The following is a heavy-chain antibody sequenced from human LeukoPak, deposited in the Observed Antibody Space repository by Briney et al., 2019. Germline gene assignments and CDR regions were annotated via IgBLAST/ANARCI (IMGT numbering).Heavy chain of an antibody. Sequence: KPGGSLRLSCAASGFTFSDYYMSWIRQAPGKGLEWVSYISSSGSTIYYADSVKGRFTISRDNAKNSLYLQMNSLRAEDTAVYYCARTGNYYDSSGYYTYFDYWGQEPWSPSPQ. D-gene: IGHD3-22*01. V-gene: IGHV3-11*04. CDR2: ISSSGSTI. J-gene: IGHJ4*01. CDR1: GFTFSDYY. CDR3: ARTGNYYDSSGYYTYFDY.